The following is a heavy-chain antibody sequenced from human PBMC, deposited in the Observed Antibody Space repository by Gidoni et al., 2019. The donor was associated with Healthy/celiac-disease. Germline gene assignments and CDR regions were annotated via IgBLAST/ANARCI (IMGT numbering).Heavy chain of an antibody. J-gene: IGHJ5*02. CDR1: RGSIRSGGYY. CDR2: IYYSGST. Sequence: QVQLQESGPGLVKPSQTLSLTCTVSRGSIRSGGYYWSWIRQHPGKGLEWIGYIYYSGSTYYNPSLKSRVTISVDTSKNQFSLKLSSVTAADTAVYYCARAIKYYYDSSGCIWFDPWGQGTLVTVSS. V-gene: IGHV4-31*03. CDR3: ARAIKYYYDSSGCIWFDP. D-gene: IGHD3-22*01.